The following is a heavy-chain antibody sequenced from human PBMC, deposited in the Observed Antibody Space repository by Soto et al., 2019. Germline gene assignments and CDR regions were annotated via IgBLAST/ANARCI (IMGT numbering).Heavy chain of an antibody. CDR3: IWESKFFSSWY. D-gene: IGHD6-13*01. Sequence: EVPLVESEGGLVEPGGALRLSCEVSGLPFIYAWLNWVRQAPGKGLEWVGRIKSKAGGGTIDYAAPVKGRFTISRDDSRNTLFLQMNSMKVDDTGLYYCIWESKFFSSWYWGQGALVTVSS. V-gene: IGHV3-15*07. J-gene: IGHJ4*02. CDR2: IKSKAGGGTI. CDR1: GLPFIYAW.